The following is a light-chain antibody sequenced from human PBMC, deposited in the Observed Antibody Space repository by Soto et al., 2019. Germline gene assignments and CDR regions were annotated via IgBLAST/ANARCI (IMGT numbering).Light chain of an antibody. J-gene: IGKJ5*01. CDR1: QGISTY. V-gene: IGKV1-17*02. CDR3: QQLNTYPQIT. Sequence: DIQMTQSPSSLSASVGDRVTITCRASQGISTYLNWYQQKPGKAPKLLIYAASSLQSGVPSRFSGSGSGTEFTLTISNLQPEDFGTYYCQQLNTYPQITFGQGTRLEIK. CDR2: AAS.